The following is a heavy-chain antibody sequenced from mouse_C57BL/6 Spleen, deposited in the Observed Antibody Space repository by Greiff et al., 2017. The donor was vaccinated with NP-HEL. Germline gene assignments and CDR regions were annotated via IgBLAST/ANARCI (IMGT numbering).Heavy chain of an antibody. J-gene: IGHJ3*01. V-gene: IGHV1-26*01. Sequence: EVQLQQSGPELVKPGASVKISCKASGYTFTDYYMNWVKQSHGKSLEWIGDINPNTGGTSYNQKFKGKATLTVDKSSSTAYMELRSRTSEDSAVYYCAREEGTGWGKGTLVTVSA. D-gene: IGHD3-3*01. CDR2: INPNTGGT. CDR1: GYTFTDYY. CDR3: AREEGTG.